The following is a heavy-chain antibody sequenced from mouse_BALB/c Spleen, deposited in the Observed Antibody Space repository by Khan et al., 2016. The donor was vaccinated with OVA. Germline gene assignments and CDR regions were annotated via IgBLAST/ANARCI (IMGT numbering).Heavy chain of an antibody. D-gene: IGHD1-2*01. J-gene: IGHJ4*01. CDR3: SRDHSLYYAMDY. CDR1: GFTFNSYG. V-gene: IGHV5-6-3*01. CDR2: INTNGGST. Sequence: EVELVESGGGLVQPGGSLKLSCTASGFTFNSYGMSWVRQTPDKRLELVATINTNGGSTYYPDSVKGRFTISRDNAKNTLYLQMSSLKSEDTAMYYCSRDHSLYYAMDYWGQGTSVTVSS.